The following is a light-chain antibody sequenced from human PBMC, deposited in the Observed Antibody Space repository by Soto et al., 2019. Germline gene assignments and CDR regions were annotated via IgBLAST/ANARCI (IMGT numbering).Light chain of an antibody. CDR1: SGHSSYI. Sequence: QAVVTQSSSASASLGSSVKLTCTLSSGHSSYIIAWHQQQPGKAPRYLMKLEGSGSYNKGSGVPDRFSGSSSGADRYLTISNLQFEDEADYYCETGDSNTRVFGGGTKLPVL. J-gene: IGLJ3*02. V-gene: IGLV4-60*02. CDR3: ETGDSNTRV. CDR2: LEGSGSY.